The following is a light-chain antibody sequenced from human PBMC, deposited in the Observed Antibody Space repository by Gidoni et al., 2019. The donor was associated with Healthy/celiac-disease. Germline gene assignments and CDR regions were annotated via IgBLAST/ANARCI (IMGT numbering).Light chain of an antibody. CDR2: EVS. CDR1: SSDVGSYNL. J-gene: IGLJ2*01. CDR3: CSYAGSRYVL. V-gene: IGLV2-23*02. Sequence: QSALTQPAPVSRSPGQSITISCTGTSSDVGSYNLVSWYQQHPGKAPKLMIYEVSKRPSGVSNRFSGSKSGNTASLTISGLQAEDEADYYCCSYAGSRYVLFGGGTKLTVL.